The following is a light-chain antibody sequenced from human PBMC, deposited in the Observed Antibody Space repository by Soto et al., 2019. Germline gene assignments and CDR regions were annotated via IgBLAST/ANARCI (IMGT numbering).Light chain of an antibody. J-gene: IGLJ2*01. V-gene: IGLV1-40*01. CDR1: TSNIGAGYD. Sequence: QLVLTQPPSVSGAPGQRVTISCTGSTSNIGAGYDVHWYQLLPGTAPKLLIYDNKNRPSGVPDRFSGSKSGTSASLAITGLQAEDEADYYCQSYDSRLDVVFGGGTKLTVL. CDR3: QSYDSRLDVV. CDR2: DNK.